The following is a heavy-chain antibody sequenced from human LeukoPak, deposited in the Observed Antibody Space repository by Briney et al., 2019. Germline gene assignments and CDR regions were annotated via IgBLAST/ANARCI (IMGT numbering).Heavy chain of an antibody. CDR3: ARAVGGWNPDAFDI. CDR1: GFTFSSYW. CDR2: IKQDGSEK. Sequence: GGSLRLSCAASGFTFSSYWMSWVRQAPGKGLEWVANIKQDGSEKYYVDSVKSRFTISRDNAKNSLYLQMNSLRAEDTAVYYCARAVGGWNPDAFDIWGQGTMVTVSS. V-gene: IGHV3-7*01. J-gene: IGHJ3*02. D-gene: IGHD1-1*01.